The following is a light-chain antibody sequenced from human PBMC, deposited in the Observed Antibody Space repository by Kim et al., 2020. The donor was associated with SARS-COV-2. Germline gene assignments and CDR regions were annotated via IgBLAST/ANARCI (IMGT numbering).Light chain of an antibody. Sequence: VSVSPGQTATITCSGEELGDKFVCWYQQKAGQSPMLVISADKKRPSGIPERFSGSNSGNTATLTISETQAMDEADYYCQAWDSSWVFGGGTQLTVL. J-gene: IGLJ3*02. CDR2: ADK. CDR1: ELGDKF. V-gene: IGLV3-1*01. CDR3: QAWDSSWV.